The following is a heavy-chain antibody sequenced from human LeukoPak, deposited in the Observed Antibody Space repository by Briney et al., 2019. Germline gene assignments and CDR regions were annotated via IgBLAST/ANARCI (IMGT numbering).Heavy chain of an antibody. D-gene: IGHD7-27*01. V-gene: IGHV3-30-3*01. J-gene: IGHJ4*02. CDR1: GFTFSSYA. Sequence: GGSLRLSCAASGFTFSSYAMHWVRQAPGKGLEWVAVISYDGSNKYYADSVKGRFTISRDNSKNTLYLQMNSLRAEDTAVYYCAKGTSRLTGVSFFDYWGQGTLVTVSS. CDR2: ISYDGSNK. CDR3: AKGTSRLTGVSFFDY.